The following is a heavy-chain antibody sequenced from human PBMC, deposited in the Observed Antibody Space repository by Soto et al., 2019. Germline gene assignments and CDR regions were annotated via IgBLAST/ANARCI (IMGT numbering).Heavy chain of an antibody. Sequence: QIQLVQSETEVKEPGASVKVSCKTSGYTFIHLGITWVRQAPGQGLEWMGWISPFNGHPHYAQTFKGRVPLTTDTATATAFLELRSLRSDDTAVYYCAREPPIPTAGLNYFDPWGRGTLVTVSS. V-gene: IGHV1-18*01. CDR1: GYTFIHLG. D-gene: IGHD1-7*01. J-gene: IGHJ5*02. CDR3: AREPPIPTAGLNYFDP. CDR2: ISPFNGHP.